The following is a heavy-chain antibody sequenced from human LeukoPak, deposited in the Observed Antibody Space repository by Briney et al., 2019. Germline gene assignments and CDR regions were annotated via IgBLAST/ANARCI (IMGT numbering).Heavy chain of an antibody. V-gene: IGHV3-30*19. Sequence: GGSLRLSCAASGFTFSSYGMHWVRQAPGKGLEWVALISYGGNNKYYADSVRGRFTISRDNSKNTLYLQLNSLRAEDTAMYYCARDRRDYYGSGSYYDYFDYWGQGTLVTVSS. CDR2: ISYGGNNK. CDR3: ARDRRDYYGSGSYYDYFDY. CDR1: GFTFSSYG. D-gene: IGHD3-10*01. J-gene: IGHJ4*02.